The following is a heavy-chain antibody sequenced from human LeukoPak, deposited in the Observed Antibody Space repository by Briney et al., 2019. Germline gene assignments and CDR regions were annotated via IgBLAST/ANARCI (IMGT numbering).Heavy chain of an antibody. CDR2: IYTSGST. CDR3: ARGTDPAMDAPFDY. J-gene: IGHJ4*02. CDR1: GGSISSYY. Sequence: SETLSLTCTVSGGSISSYYWSWIRQPAGKGLEWIGRIYTSGSTNYNPSLKSRVTMSVDTSKNQFSLKLSSVTAADTAVYYCARGTDPAMDAPFDYWGQGTLVTVSS. D-gene: IGHD5-18*01. V-gene: IGHV4-4*07.